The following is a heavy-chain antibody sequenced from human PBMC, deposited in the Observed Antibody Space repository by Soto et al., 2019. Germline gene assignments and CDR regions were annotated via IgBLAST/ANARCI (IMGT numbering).Heavy chain of an antibody. CDR1: GGSISSSAYY. J-gene: IGHJ4*02. CDR3: ARYSAHGHSAYFDY. D-gene: IGHD1-26*01. Sequence: SETLSLTCTVSGGSISSSAYYWNWIRQHPGKGLEWIGYIYYNGNTIYNTSLKSRVIISLDTSLNQFSLTLSSVTAADTAVYYCARYSAHGHSAYFDYWGQGALVTVSS. CDR2: IYYNGNT. V-gene: IGHV4-31*03.